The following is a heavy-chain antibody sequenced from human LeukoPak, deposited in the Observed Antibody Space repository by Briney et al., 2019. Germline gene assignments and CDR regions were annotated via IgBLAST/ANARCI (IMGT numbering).Heavy chain of an antibody. CDR2: IKQDGSEI. Sequence: GGSLRLSCAASGVMKTYSMNWVRQAPGKGLEWVANIKQDGSEIHYVDSVKGRFTISRDNAKNSLFLQMNSLRAEDTAVYYCARDPGIAAAGTVGYFDYWGQGTLVTVSS. CDR1: GVMKTYS. V-gene: IGHV3-7*01. CDR3: ARDPGIAAAGTVGYFDY. D-gene: IGHD6-13*01. J-gene: IGHJ4*02.